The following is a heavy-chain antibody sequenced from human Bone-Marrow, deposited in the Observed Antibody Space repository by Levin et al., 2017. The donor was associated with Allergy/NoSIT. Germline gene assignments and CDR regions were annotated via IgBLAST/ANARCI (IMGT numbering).Heavy chain of an antibody. CDR1: GYSFTSYW. V-gene: IGHV5-51*01. J-gene: IGHJ3*02. CDR2: IYPGDSDT. Sequence: GESLKISCQGSGYSFTSYWIGWVRQMPGKGLEWMGIIYPGDSDTRYSPSFQGQVTISADKSISTAYLQWSSLKASDTAMYYCARSVVVPAGAGTVAFDIWGQGTMVTVSS. CDR3: ARSVVVPAGAGTVAFDI. D-gene: IGHD2-2*01.